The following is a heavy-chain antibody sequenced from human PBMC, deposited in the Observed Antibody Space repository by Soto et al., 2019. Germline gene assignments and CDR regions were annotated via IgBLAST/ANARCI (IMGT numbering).Heavy chain of an antibody. CDR3: ARGRFGSANYYFGY. J-gene: IGHJ4*02. CDR1: GGTFSTYA. V-gene: IGHV1-69*12. CDR2: IAPLLGTA. Sequence: QVQLVQSGAEVKKPGSSVKVSCKASGGTFSTYAISWVRQAPGQGLEWVGGIAPLLGTANFPQKFRGRGTIIAGDPTTTAYMELSSLRPEDTAVYYCARGRFGSANYYFGYWGQGTLVTVSS. D-gene: IGHD3-10*01.